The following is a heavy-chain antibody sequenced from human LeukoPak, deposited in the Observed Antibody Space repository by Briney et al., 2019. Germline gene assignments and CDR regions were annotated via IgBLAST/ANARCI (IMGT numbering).Heavy chain of an antibody. Sequence: QPGGSLRLSCAASGFTFSSYAMSWVRQAPGEGLEWVSAISGSGGSTYYADSVKGRFTISRDNSKNTLYLQMNSLRAEDTAVYYCAKDPTYVWSPQGAWFDPWGQGTLVTVSS. V-gene: IGHV3-23*01. CDR1: GFTFSSYA. CDR3: AKDPTYVWSPQGAWFDP. CDR2: ISGSGGST. J-gene: IGHJ5*02. D-gene: IGHD3-3*01.